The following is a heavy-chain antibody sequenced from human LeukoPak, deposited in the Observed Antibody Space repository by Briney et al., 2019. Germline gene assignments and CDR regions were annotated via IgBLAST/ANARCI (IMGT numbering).Heavy chain of an antibody. V-gene: IGHV1-69*13. CDR2: IIPIFGTA. D-gene: IGHD6-6*01. CDR1: GGTFSSYA. Sequence: SVKVSCKASGGTFSSYAISWVRQAPGQGLEWMGGIIPIFGTANYAQKFQGRVTITADESTSTAYMELSSLRSEDTDVYYCARDPSISPSHYFDYWGQGTLVTVSS. J-gene: IGHJ4*02. CDR3: ARDPSISPSHYFDY.